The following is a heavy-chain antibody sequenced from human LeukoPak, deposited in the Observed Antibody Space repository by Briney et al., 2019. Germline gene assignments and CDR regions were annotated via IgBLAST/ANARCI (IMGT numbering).Heavy chain of an antibody. V-gene: IGHV3-7*01. Sequence: PGGSLRLSCVASGFTFSSYWMTWVRQAPGKGLEWLANIMEDGSIQYYLDSVRGRFTISRDNAKTSVYLQLNSLRADDTAVYYCARDVWTGVAVSDYWGQGTLVTVSS. CDR3: ARDVWTGVAVSDY. D-gene: IGHD6-19*01. CDR2: IMEDGSIQ. J-gene: IGHJ4*02. CDR1: GFTFSSYW.